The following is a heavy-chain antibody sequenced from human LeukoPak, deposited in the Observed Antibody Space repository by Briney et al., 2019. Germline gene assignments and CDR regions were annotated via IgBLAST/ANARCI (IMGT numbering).Heavy chain of an antibody. CDR3: RGMPIYYYYYMDV. V-gene: IGHV4-34*01. J-gene: IGHJ6*03. D-gene: IGHD2-2*01. CDR1: GGSFSGYY. CDR2: INHSGST. Sequence: KASETLSLTCAVYGGSFSGYYWSWIRQPPGKGLEWIGEINHSGSTNYNPSLKSRVTISVDTSKNQFSLKLSSVTAADTAVYYCRGMPIYYYYYMDVWGKGTTVTVSS.